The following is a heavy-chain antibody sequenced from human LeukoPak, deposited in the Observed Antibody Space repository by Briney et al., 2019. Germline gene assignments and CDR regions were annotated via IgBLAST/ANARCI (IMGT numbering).Heavy chain of an antibody. CDR2: IGGGGADT. J-gene: IGHJ5*02. D-gene: IGHD1-1*01. CDR1: GFTFNTYA. CDR3: AQHLFGTSDVDWFDP. Sequence: PGGSLRLSCAASGFTFNTYAMSWVRQTPDKGLEWVSAIGGGGADTFYADAVEGRFTVSRDTSTNTLFLHMNRLRAEDTAVYFCAQHLFGTSDVDWFDPWGHGILVTVSS. V-gene: IGHV3-23*01.